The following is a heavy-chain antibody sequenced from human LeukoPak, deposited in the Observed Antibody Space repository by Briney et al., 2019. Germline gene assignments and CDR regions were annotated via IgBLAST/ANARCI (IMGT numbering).Heavy chain of an antibody. CDR1: GGPFSGYY. CDR3: ARNAGTTRYYYGSGSSNWFDP. V-gene: IGHV4-34*01. D-gene: IGHD3-10*01. CDR2: INHSGST. J-gene: IGHJ5*02. Sequence: PSETLSLTCAVYGGPFSGYYWSWIRQPPGKGLEWIGEINHSGSTNYNPSLKSRVTISVDTSKNQFSLKLSSVTAADTAVYYCARNAGTTRYYYGSGSSNWFDPWGQGTLVTVSS.